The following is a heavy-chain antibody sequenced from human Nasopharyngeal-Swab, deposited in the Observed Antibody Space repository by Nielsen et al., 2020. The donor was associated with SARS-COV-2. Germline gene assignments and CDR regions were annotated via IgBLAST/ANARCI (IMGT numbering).Heavy chain of an antibody. V-gene: IGHV1-69*06. J-gene: IGHJ5*02. CDR3: AREDLGYSYGA. CDR2: IIPIFGTA. D-gene: IGHD5-18*01. Sequence: WVRQAPGQGLEWMGGIIPIFGTANYAQKFQGRVTITADKSTSTAYMELSSLGSEDTAVYYCAREDLGYSYGAWGQGTLVTVSS.